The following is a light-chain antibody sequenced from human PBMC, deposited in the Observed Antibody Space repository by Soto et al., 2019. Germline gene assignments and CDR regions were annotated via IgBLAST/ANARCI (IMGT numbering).Light chain of an antibody. CDR2: GAS. CDR3: QQYNNWPET. J-gene: IGKJ1*01. Sequence: EIVMTQSPATLSVSPGERATLSCRASQSVSSNLAWYQQKPGQAPRLLIYGASTRATDVPARFSGSGSGTEFTLTISSLQSEDFEVYYCQQYNNWPETFGKGTKVDIX. V-gene: IGKV3-15*01. CDR1: QSVSSN.